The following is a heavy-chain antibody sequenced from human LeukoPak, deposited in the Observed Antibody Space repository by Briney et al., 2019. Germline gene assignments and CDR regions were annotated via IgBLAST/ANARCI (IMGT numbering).Heavy chain of an antibody. J-gene: IGHJ4*02. CDR1: GYTFTSYD. Sequence: GASVKVSCKASGYTFTSYDINWVRQATGQGLEWMGWMNPNSGNTGYAQKFQGRVTMTRSTSISTAYMELSSLRFEDTAVYYYTRSVRNGHIDYWGQGTLVTVSS. CDR2: MNPNSGNT. V-gene: IGHV1-8*01. D-gene: IGHD2-21*01. CDR3: TRSVRNGHIDY.